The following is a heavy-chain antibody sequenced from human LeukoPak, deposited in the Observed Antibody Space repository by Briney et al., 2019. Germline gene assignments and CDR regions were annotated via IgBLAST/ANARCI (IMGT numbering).Heavy chain of an antibody. D-gene: IGHD6-19*01. CDR2: ISSSSSTI. J-gene: IGHJ4*02. CDR1: GFTCSDYY. Sequence: AVSLSLSGAASGFTCSDYYMSWIGHAPGKGREWRSYISSSSSTIYYADSVKGRFTISRDNAKNSLYLLMNSLRAEDTAVYYCARARLAVGDRDWAYYFDFWGQGTLVTVSS. V-gene: IGHV3-11*01. CDR3: ARARLAVGDRDWAYYFDF.